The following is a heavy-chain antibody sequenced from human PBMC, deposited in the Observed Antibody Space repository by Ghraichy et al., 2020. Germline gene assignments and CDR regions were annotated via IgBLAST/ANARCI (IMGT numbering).Heavy chain of an antibody. V-gene: IGHV3-15*01. J-gene: IGHJ6*02. CDR2: IKSKTDGGTT. CDR1: GFTFSNAW. D-gene: IGHD6-13*01. CDR3: TSRGYSNSWYHYYYYYGMDV. Sequence: GESLNISCAASGFTFSNAWMSWVRQAPGKGLEWVGRIKSKTDGGTTDYAAPVKGRFTISRDDSKNTLYLQMNSRKTEDTAVYYCTSRGYSNSWYHYYYYYGMDVWGQGTTVNVSS.